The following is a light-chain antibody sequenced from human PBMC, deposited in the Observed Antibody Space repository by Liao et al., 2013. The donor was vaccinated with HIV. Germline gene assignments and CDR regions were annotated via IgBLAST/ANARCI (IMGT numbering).Light chain of an antibody. V-gene: IGLV3-25*03. J-gene: IGLJ2*01. CDR3: QSADSSGTPVV. CDR1: ALPKQY. Sequence: SYELTQPPSVSVSPGQTASITCSGDALPKQYAYWYQQKPGQAPVLVIYKDIERPSGIPERFSGSSSGTTVTLTISGVQAEDEADYYCQSADSSGTPVVFGGGTKLTVL. CDR2: KDI.